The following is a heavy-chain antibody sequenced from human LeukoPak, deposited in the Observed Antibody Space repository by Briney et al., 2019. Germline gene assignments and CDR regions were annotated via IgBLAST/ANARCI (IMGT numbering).Heavy chain of an antibody. V-gene: IGHV4-61*02. J-gene: IGHJ5*02. Sequence: SQTLSLTCTVSGVSIGSTHYYWGWIRQPAGKGLEWIGRVYFXGXTXXNPSLKGRVTISVDTSKNQFSLSLMSVTAADTAVYXCXXXXXXTAXDPWGQGTQVTVSS. D-gene: IGHD5-18*01. CDR1: GVSIGSTHYY. CDR2: VYFXGXT. CDR3: XXXXXXTAXDP.